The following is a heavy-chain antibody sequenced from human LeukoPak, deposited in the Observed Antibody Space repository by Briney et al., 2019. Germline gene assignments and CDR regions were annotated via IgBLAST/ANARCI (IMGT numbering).Heavy chain of an antibody. Sequence: GGSLRLSCAASGFTFSSYEMNWVRQDPGKGLEWVSYISSSGSTIYYADSVKGRFTISRDNAKNSLYLQMNSLRAEDTAVYYCARDYTIFGVVIISYYYYGRDVWGQGTTVTVSS. V-gene: IGHV3-48*03. CDR1: GFTFSSYE. CDR3: ARDYTIFGVVIISYYYYGRDV. J-gene: IGHJ6*02. D-gene: IGHD3-3*01. CDR2: ISSSGSTI.